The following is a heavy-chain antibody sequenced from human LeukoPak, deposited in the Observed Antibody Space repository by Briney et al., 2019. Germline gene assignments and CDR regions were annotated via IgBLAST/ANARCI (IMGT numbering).Heavy chain of an antibody. D-gene: IGHD6-13*01. Sequence: EASVKVSCKASGYTFTSYDINWVRQATGQGLEWMGWMNPNSGNTGYAQKFQGRVTMTRNTSISTAYMELSSLRSEDTAVYYCARLVLSSWYSGWPGYYGMDVWGQGTTVTVSS. CDR1: GYTFTSYD. J-gene: IGHJ6*02. CDR3: ARLVLSSWYSGWPGYYGMDV. V-gene: IGHV1-8*01. CDR2: MNPNSGNT.